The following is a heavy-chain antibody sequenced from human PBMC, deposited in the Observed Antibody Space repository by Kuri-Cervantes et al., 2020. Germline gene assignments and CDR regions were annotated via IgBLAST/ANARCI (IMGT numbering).Heavy chain of an antibody. Sequence: GESLKISCAGSGCTFSRNWMHWVRQAPGKGLEWVAVISYDGSNKYYADSVKGRFTISRDNSKNTLYLQMNSLRAEDTAVYYCARDAPYYEAYYFDYWGQGTLVTVSS. CDR3: ARDAPYYEAYYFDY. D-gene: IGHD3-3*01. CDR1: GCTFSRNW. V-gene: IGHV3-30-3*01. J-gene: IGHJ4*02. CDR2: ISYDGSNK.